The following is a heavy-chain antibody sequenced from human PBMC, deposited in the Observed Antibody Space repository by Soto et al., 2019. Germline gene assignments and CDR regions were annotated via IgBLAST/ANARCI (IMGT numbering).Heavy chain of an antibody. J-gene: IGHJ6*02. CDR2: ISDSSSYI. V-gene: IGHV3-21*04. Sequence: PGGSLRLSCAASGFTFSSYSMSWVRQAPGKGLEWVSSISDSSSYIYYADSLKGRFTISRDNAKNSLYLQMSSLRAEDTAVYYCARVSGSYHYGMAVWGQGTTVTVSS. CDR3: ARVSGSYHYGMAV. D-gene: IGHD1-26*01. CDR1: GFTFSSYS.